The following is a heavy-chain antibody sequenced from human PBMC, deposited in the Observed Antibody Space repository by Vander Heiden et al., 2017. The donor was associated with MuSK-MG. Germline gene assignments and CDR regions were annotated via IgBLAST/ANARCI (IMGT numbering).Heavy chain of an antibody. Sequence: QVQLVESGGGVVQPGGSLRLSCAASGFSFSSYGMHWVRQAPGKGLEWVAFIRYDESKKYYAESVKGRFTISRDNSKNTLYLQMNSLRPEDTAVYYCAKVDIVVVVVDLVDYWGQGTLVTVSS. CDR1: GFSFSSYG. J-gene: IGHJ4*02. D-gene: IGHD2-15*01. V-gene: IGHV3-30*02. CDR2: IRYDESKK. CDR3: AKVDIVVVVVDLVDY.